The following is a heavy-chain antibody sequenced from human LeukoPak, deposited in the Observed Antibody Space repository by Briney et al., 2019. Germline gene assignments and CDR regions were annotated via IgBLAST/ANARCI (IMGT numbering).Heavy chain of an antibody. J-gene: IGHJ3*02. CDR1: GYTFIGYF. Sequence: GASVKVSCKASGYTFIGYFMHWVRQAPGQGLEWVGGINANTGSTNYAQRLQGRVTLTTATSTTTANMELSRLRSDDPAIYYCARGGCSDSLGSSVAFDIWGEGTMVSVSS. CDR2: INANTGST. D-gene: IGHD3-22*01. V-gene: IGHV1-2*02. CDR3: ARGGCSDSLGSSVAFDI.